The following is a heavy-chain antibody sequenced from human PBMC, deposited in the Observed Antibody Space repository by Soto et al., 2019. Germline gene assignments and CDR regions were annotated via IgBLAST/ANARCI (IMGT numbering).Heavy chain of an antibody. CDR1: GYTLTELS. CDR3: SGGYSYGYGLNAFDI. V-gene: IGHV1-24*01. J-gene: IGHJ3*02. Sequence: ASVKVSCKVSGYTLTELSMHWVRQAPGKGLEWMGGFDPEDGETIYAQKFQGRVTMTEDTSTDTAYMELSSLRSEDTAVYYCSGGYSYGYGLNAFDIWGQGTMVTV. CDR2: FDPEDGET. D-gene: IGHD5-18*01.